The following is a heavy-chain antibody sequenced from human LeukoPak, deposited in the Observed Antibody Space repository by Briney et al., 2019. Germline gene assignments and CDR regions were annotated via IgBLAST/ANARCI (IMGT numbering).Heavy chain of an antibody. CDR1: GGSIRSGSYY. CDR3: ARDVVGSGWFIDH. J-gene: IGHJ4*02. CDR2: ISTNGNT. D-gene: IGHD6-19*01. Sequence: SETLSLTCTVSGGSIRSGSYYWSWIRQPAGKGLEWIGRISTNGNTNYNPSLKSRVTISVDTPKNQLSLKLSSVTAEDTAVYYCARDVVGSGWFIDHWGQGTQVTVSS. V-gene: IGHV4-61*02.